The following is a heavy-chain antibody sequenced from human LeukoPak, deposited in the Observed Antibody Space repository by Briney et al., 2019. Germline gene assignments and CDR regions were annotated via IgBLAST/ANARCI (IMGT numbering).Heavy chain of an antibody. J-gene: IGHJ4*02. CDR2: IYSGGNT. V-gene: IGHV3-66*02. CDR1: GFTFSSYA. CDR3: ARDIRWSGYYYPGFDY. D-gene: IGHD3-22*01. Sequence: TGGSLRLSCAASGFTFSSYAMSWVRQAPGKGLEWVSVIYSGGNTYYADSVKGRFTISRDNSKNTLYLQMNSLRAEDTAVYYCARDIRWSGYYYPGFDYWGQGTLVTVSS.